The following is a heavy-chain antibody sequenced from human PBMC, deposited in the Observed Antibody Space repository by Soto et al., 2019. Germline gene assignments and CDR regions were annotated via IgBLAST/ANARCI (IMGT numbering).Heavy chain of an antibody. Sequence: PGGSLRLSCAASGFTFSSYGMHWVRQAPGKGLEWVAVIWYDGSNKYYADSVKGRFTISRDNSKNTLYLQMNSLRAEDTAVCYCARPLITMIVGDDAFDIWGQGTMVTVSS. CDR2: IWYDGSNK. CDR3: ARPLITMIVGDDAFDI. V-gene: IGHV3-33*01. D-gene: IGHD3-22*01. CDR1: GFTFSSYG. J-gene: IGHJ3*02.